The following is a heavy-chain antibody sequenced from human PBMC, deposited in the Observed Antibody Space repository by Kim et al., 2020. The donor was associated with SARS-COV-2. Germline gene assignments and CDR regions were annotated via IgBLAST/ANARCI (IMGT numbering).Heavy chain of an antibody. Sequence: GGSLRLSCAASGFTFSNYWMSWVRQTPGKGLEWLANIKQDGSEKYYVDSVKGRFTISRDNAKNSLCLQMNSLSAEDTAVYYCARNTYNWNYVGYWGQGTL. CDR1: GFTFSNYW. CDR3: ARNTYNWNYVGY. D-gene: IGHD1-20*01. CDR2: IKQDGSEK. J-gene: IGHJ4*02. V-gene: IGHV3-7*01.